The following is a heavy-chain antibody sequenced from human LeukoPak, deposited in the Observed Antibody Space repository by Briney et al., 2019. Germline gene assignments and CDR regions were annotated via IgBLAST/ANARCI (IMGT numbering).Heavy chain of an antibody. Sequence: ASVKVSCKASGYTFTGYYMHWVRQAPGQGLEWMGWINPNSGGTNYAQKFQGWVTMTRDTSISTAYMELKSLRSDDTAVYYCARTSQSYELLSGSDLGYWGQGTLVTVSS. CDR1: GYTFTGYY. CDR2: INPNSGGT. V-gene: IGHV1-2*04. D-gene: IGHD3/OR15-3a*01. CDR3: ARTSQSYELLSGSDLGY. J-gene: IGHJ4*02.